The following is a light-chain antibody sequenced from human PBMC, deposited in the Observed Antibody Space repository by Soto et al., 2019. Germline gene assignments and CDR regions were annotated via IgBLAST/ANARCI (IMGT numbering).Light chain of an antibody. V-gene: IGKV1-39*01. CDR1: QSIDTY. CDR3: QQSHSTPYT. Sequence: DIQMTQSPSSLSASFGYRVTLTCRASQSIDTYLNWYQQKPGTAPKLLMYAASTLHSGVPSRFSGSGSGTDFTLTISSLQREDFATYFCQQSHSTPYTFGQGTKLEI. J-gene: IGKJ2*01. CDR2: AAS.